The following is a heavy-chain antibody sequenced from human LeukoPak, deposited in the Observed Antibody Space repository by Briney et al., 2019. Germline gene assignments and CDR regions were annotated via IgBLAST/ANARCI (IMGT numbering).Heavy chain of an antibody. D-gene: IGHD1-26*01. CDR3: ARGQGATVPKVGKNWFDP. J-gene: IGHJ5*02. CDR2: VNESGGT. CDR1: GGSFSGYS. Sequence: PSETLSLTCAVYGGSFSGYSWSWIRQPPGKGPEWIGEVNESGGTNINPSLRSRVILSVDKSMNQFSLKLISVTAADTGVYYCARGQGATVPKVGKNWFDPWGHGTRVIVSP. V-gene: IGHV4-34*01.